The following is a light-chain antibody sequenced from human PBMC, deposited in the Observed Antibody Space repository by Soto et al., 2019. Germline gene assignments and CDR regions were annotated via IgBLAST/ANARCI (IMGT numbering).Light chain of an antibody. J-gene: IGLJ1*01. Sequence: QSVLTQPASVSGSPGQSVTISCSGSDIGNYNLVSWYQHLPGRAPKLLIFEVTMRPSGISDRFSGSKSASTASLTISGLQAEDEGDYYCASYAGSHTYVFGSGTKVTVL. CDR3: ASYAGSHTYV. CDR1: SDIGNYNL. CDR2: EVT. V-gene: IGLV2-23*02.